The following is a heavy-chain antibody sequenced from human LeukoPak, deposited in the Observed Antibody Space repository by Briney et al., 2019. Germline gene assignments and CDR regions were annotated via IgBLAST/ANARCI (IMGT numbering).Heavy chain of an antibody. Sequence: GASVKVSCKASGYTFTSYYMHWVRQAPGQGLEWMGIINPSGGSTSYAQKFQGRVTMTRDMSTSTVYMELSSPRSEDTAVYYCGLSGAARPGYDYWGQGTLVTVSS. D-gene: IGHD6-6*01. CDR1: GYTFTSYY. CDR3: GLSGAARPGYDY. CDR2: INPSGGST. J-gene: IGHJ4*02. V-gene: IGHV1-46*01.